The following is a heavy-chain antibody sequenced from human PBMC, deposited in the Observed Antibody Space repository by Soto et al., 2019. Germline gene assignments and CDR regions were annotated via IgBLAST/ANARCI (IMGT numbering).Heavy chain of an antibody. J-gene: IGHJ4*02. CDR2: ISSGSNHI. V-gene: IGHV3-21*01. D-gene: IGHD5-12*01. CDR1: GFSITTYT. Sequence: PGGSLRLSCEASGFSITTYTFDWVRQAPGKGLEWVSSISSGSNHISYADSMKGRFTISRDNAKNSVFLHMNSLRAEDTAVYYCARETSGFDFYFDSWGRGTLVTVSS. CDR3: ARETSGFDFYFDS.